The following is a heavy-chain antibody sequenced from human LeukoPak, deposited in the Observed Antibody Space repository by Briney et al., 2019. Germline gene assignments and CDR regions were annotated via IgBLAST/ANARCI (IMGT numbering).Heavy chain of an antibody. J-gene: IGHJ5*02. CDR1: GFTFSSYG. Sequence: GGSLRLSCAASGFTFSSYGMSWVRQAPGKGLEWVSAISGSGGSTYYADSVKGRFTISRDNSKNTLYLQMNSLRAEDTAVYYCAKAGARPRLNWFDPWGQGTLVTVSS. CDR3: AKAGARPRLNWFDP. CDR2: ISGSGGST. V-gene: IGHV3-23*01. D-gene: IGHD5/OR15-5a*01.